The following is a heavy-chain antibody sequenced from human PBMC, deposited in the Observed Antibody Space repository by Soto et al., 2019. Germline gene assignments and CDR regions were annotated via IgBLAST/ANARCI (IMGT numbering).Heavy chain of an antibody. CDR2: IIPMFGTA. V-gene: IGHV1-69*06. Sequence: QVHLVQSGAEVKKPGSSVKVSCTASGGTFGSYTVTWVRQAPGQGLEWMGEIIPMFGTASYAQKFQGRVTLHADKSTTTAHMELSSLSSDDTAVYFCARQKAMPPHFYSGMDVWGQGTTVTVSS. D-gene: IGHD2-2*01. CDR3: ARQKAMPPHFYSGMDV. CDR1: GGTFGSYT. J-gene: IGHJ6*02.